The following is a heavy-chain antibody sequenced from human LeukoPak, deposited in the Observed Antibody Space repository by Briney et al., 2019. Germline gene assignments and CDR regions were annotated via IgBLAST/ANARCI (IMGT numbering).Heavy chain of an antibody. Sequence: SETLSLTCAVYGGSFSGYYWSWVRQPPGKGLEWVGSIYYSGSTYYNPSLKSRVTISVDTSKNQFSLKLSSVTAADTAVYYCNYDSSGDSDYWGQGTLVTVSS. CDR1: GGSFSGYY. CDR3: NYDSSGDSDY. CDR2: IYYSGST. J-gene: IGHJ4*02. V-gene: IGHV4-34*01. D-gene: IGHD3-22*01.